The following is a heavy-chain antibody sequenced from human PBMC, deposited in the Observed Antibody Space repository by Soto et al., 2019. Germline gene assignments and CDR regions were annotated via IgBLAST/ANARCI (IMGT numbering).Heavy chain of an antibody. CDR2: INAGNGNT. J-gene: IGHJ4*02. V-gene: IGHV1-3*01. CDR1: GYAITCYA. Sequence: GASVEVCCAACGYAITCYAMRWVRQAPGQRLEWMGWINAGNGNTKYSQKFQGRVTITRDTSASTAYMELSSLRSEDTAVYYCARSIVVVTALDYWGQGTLVTGSS. CDR3: ARSIVVVTALDY. D-gene: IGHD2-21*02.